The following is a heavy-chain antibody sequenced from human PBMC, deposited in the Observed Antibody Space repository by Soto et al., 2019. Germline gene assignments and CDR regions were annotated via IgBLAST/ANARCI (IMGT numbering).Heavy chain of an antibody. J-gene: IGHJ4*02. CDR1: GYTFVSYF. Sequence: ASVKVSCKASGYTFVSYFIKWVRQAPGQGLERMGIINPSGGSTTYAQKFQGRVTMTRDTSTSTVYMEVSSLTSEDTAVYYCVRDDSSSSRHWGQGTPVTVSS. D-gene: IGHD6-6*01. V-gene: IGHV1-46*01. CDR3: VRDDSSSSRH. CDR2: INPSGGST.